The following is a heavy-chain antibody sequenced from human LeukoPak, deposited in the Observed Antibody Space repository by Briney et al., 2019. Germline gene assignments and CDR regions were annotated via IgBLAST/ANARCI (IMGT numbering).Heavy chain of an antibody. V-gene: IGHV4-39*01. CDR1: GGSISSSSYY. J-gene: IGHJ3*02. CDR3: VSGRVAGIDAFDI. CDR2: IYYSGST. Sequence: SETLSLTCTVSGGSISSSSYYWGWIRQPPGKGLEWIGSIYYSGSTYYDPSLKSRVTISVDTSKNQFSLQLNSVTPEDTAVYYCVSGRVAGIDAFDIWGQGTMVTVSS. D-gene: IGHD6-19*01.